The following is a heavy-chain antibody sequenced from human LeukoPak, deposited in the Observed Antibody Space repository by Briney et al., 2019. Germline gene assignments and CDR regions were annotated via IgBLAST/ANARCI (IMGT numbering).Heavy chain of an antibody. CDR1: GGSFSGYY. V-gene: IGHV4-34*01. Sequence: SETLSLTCAVYGGSFSGYYWSWIRQPPGKGLEWIGEINHSGSTNYNPSLKSRVTISVDTSKNQFSLKLSSVTAADTAVYYCATFIFGGDGTDVWGQGTTVTVSS. CDR3: ATFIFGGDGTDV. D-gene: IGHD3-3*02. J-gene: IGHJ6*02. CDR2: INHSGST.